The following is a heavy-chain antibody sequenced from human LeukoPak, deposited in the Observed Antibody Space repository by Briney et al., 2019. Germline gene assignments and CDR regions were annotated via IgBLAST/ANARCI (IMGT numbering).Heavy chain of an antibody. V-gene: IGHV3-7*01. J-gene: IGHJ4*02. CDR2: IKQDGSEK. Sequence: SGGSLRLSCAASGFTFSSYWMSWVRQAPGKGLEWVANIKQDGSEKYYVDSVKGRFTISRDNAKNSLYLQMNSLRAEDTAVYYCAREIGGYNYQGGGFDYWGQGTLVTVSS. CDR1: GFTFSSYW. CDR3: AREIGGYNYQGGGFDY. D-gene: IGHD5-24*01.